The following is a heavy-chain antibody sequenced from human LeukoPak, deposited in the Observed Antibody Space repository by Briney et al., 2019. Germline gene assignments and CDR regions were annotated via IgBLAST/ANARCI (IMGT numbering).Heavy chain of an antibody. Sequence: PGRSLRLSCAASGFTFSSYAMHWVRQAPGKGLEWVAVISYDGSNKYYADSVKGRFTISRDNSKNTLYLQMNSLRAEDTAVYYCAKDRHTQYESSGYYYGYLFDNWGQGTLVTVSS. CDR1: GFTFSSYA. CDR3: AKDRHTQYESSGYYYGYLFDN. V-gene: IGHV3-30-3*01. J-gene: IGHJ4*02. D-gene: IGHD3-22*01. CDR2: ISYDGSNK.